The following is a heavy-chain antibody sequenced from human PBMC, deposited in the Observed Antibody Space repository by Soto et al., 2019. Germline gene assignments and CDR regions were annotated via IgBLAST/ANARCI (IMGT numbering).Heavy chain of an antibody. D-gene: IGHD1-26*01. J-gene: IGHJ5*02. Sequence: PRGSLRLSCAGSGFNFSGSALHWVRKASGKGLEWVGRIRSKANSYATAYAASVKGRFTISRDDSKNTAYLQMNSLKTEDTAVYYCTRHTFDYSGSYSSWFEPWGQGTLVTVSS. CDR3: TRHTFDYSGSYSSWFEP. V-gene: IGHV3-73*01. CDR2: IRSKANSYAT. CDR1: GFNFSGSA.